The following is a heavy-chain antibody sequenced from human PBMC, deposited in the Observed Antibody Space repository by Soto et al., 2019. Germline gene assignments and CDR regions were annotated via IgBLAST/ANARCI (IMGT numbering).Heavy chain of an antibody. J-gene: IGHJ6*03. D-gene: IGHD3-10*01. CDR3: AREYFQYYYMDV. V-gene: IGHV3-33*01. CDR1: GFTFSSYG. Sequence: GGSLRLSCAASGFTFSSYGMHWVRQAPGKGLEWVAVIWYDGSNKYYADSVKGRFTISRDNSKNTLYLQMNSLRAEDTAVYYCAREYFQYYYMDVWGKGTTVTVSS. CDR2: IWYDGSNK.